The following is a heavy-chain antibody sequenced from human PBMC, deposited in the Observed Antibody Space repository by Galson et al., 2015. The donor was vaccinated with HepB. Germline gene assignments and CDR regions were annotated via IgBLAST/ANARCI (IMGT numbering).Heavy chain of an antibody. CDR2: ITEGGGST. CDR1: GFTFSSSL. Sequence: SLRLSCAASGFTFSSSLMPWVRQAPGKGLGWVSVITEGGGSTYYADSVKGRFIVSRDNSKNALYLQMNSLRVEDTAVYYCAKAPGDILYYMDVWGKGTTVTVSS. V-gene: IGHV3-23*01. CDR3: AKAPGDILYYMDV. D-gene: IGHD3-10*01. J-gene: IGHJ6*03.